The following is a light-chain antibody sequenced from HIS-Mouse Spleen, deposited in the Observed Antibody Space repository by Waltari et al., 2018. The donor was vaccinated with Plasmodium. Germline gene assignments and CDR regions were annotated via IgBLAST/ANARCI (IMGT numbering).Light chain of an antibody. J-gene: IGKJ4*01. CDR1: PSVSRSY. Sequence: EIVLTQSPGTLSLSPGERATLSYRASPSVSRSYLACYQLRPGQAPRLLIYGASSRATGIPDRFSGSGSGTDFTLTISRLEPEDLAVYYCQQYGSSPLTFGGGTKVEIK. V-gene: IGKV3-20*01. CDR3: QQYGSSPLT. CDR2: GAS.